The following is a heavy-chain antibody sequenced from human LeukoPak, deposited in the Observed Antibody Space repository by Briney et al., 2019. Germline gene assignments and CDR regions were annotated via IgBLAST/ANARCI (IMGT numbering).Heavy chain of an antibody. CDR1: RYTFTDYY. CDR3: ARGGWSLGYCSSSSCLDWFDP. J-gene: IGHJ5*02. D-gene: IGHD2-2*01. CDR2: INPNSGGT. Sequence: VKVSCKASRYTFTDYYMHWVRQAPGQGLEWMGWINPNSGGTNYAQKFQGRVTMTRDTSISTAYMELSRLRSDDTAVYYCARGGWSLGYCSSSSCLDWFDPWGQGTLVTVSS. V-gene: IGHV1-2*02.